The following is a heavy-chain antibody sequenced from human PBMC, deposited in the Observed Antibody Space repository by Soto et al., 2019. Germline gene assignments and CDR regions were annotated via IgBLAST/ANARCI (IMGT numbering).Heavy chain of an antibody. CDR2: IYYSGST. D-gene: IGHD1-26*01. J-gene: IGHJ4*02. V-gene: IGHV4-39*01. CDR3: ARQIVGATDY. CDR1: ADSISSSSYY. Sequence: SETLSLTCTFSADSISSSSYYWGWVRQPPGKGLEWIGSIYYSGSTYYNPSLKSRVTISVDTSKNQFSLKLSSVTAADTAVYYCARQIVGATDYCGKGPRVTISS.